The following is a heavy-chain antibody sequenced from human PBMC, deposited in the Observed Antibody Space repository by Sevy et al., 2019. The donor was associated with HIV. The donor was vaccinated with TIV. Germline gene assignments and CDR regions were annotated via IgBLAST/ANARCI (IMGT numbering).Heavy chain of an antibody. J-gene: IGHJ4*02. CDR1: GFTFSSYA. Sequence: GSLRLSCAASGFTFSSYAMHWVRQAPGKGLEWVAVISYDGSNKYYADSVKGRFTISRDNSKNTLYLQMNSLRAEDTAVYYCARDPKRIAAAQNYWGQGTLVTVSS. V-gene: IGHV3-30-3*01. CDR2: ISYDGSNK. D-gene: IGHD6-13*01. CDR3: ARDPKRIAAAQNY.